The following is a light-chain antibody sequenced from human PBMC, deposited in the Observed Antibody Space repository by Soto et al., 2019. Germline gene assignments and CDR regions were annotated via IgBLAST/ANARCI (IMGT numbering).Light chain of an antibody. CDR1: QSLVYSDGNAY. CDR2: KAS. V-gene: IGKV2-30*01. J-gene: IGKJ1*01. CDR3: MQGTHWPPT. Sequence: DVVMTQSPLSLPVTLGQPASISCWSSQSLVYSDGNAYLNWFQQRPGQSPRRLIYKASNRDSGVPDRCSGSGSGTDFTLQISRVEAEDVGVYYCMQGTHWPPTFGRGTRVEIK.